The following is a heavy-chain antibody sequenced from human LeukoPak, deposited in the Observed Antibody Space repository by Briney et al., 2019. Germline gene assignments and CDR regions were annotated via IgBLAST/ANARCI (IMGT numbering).Heavy chain of an antibody. CDR2: IRYDGSNK. D-gene: IGHD4-23*01. CDR3: AKNNDYGGSYWYFDL. CDR1: GFTFSSYG. J-gene: IGHJ2*01. Sequence: GGSLRLSCAAPGFTFSSYGMHWVRQAPGKGLEWVAFIRYDGSNKYYADSVKGRFTISRDSSKNTLYLHMSSLRDEDTAVYYCAKNNDYGGSYWYFDLWGRGTLVTVSS. V-gene: IGHV3-30*02.